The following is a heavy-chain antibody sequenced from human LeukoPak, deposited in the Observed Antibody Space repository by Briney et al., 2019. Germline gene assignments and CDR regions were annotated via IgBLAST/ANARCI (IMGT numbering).Heavy chain of an antibody. CDR1: GFTFSSYA. J-gene: IGHJ4*02. V-gene: IGHV3-30*01. Sequence: GGSLRLSCAASGFTFSSYAMHWVRQAPGKGLEWVAVISYDGSNKYYADSVKGRFTISRDNSKNTPYLQMNSLRAEDTAVYYCARDRRELLYYFDYWGQGTLVTVSS. CDR3: ARDRRELLYYFDY. CDR2: ISYDGSNK. D-gene: IGHD1-26*01.